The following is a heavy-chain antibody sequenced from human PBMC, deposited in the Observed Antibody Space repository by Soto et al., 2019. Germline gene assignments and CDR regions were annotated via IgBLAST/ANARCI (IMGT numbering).Heavy chain of an antibody. Sequence: EVQLSESGGGLVQPGGSLRLSCAASGFTIGNSAMNWVRQAPGKGLEWVSVISGGSDITYYADSVKGRFTISRDNSKSTLYLQMNSLRAEDTAIYYCAKGPTAGRWGQGTLVTVSS. V-gene: IGHV3-23*01. CDR3: AKGPTAGR. J-gene: IGHJ4*02. CDR1: GFTIGNSA. CDR2: ISGGSDIT.